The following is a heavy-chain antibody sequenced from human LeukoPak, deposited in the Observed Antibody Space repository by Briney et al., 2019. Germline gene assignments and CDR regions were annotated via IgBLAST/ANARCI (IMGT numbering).Heavy chain of an antibody. J-gene: IGHJ6*02. CDR1: GYTFTSYY. V-gene: IGHV1-46*01. D-gene: IGHD6-19*01. CDR2: INPSGGST. Sequence: ASVKVSCTASGYTFTSYYMHWVRQAPGQGLEWMGIINPSGGSTSYAQKFQGRVTMTRDTSTSTAYMELRSLRSDDTAVYYCASSVAGTQYYYYYGMDVWGQGTTVTVSS. CDR3: ASSVAGTQYYYYYGMDV.